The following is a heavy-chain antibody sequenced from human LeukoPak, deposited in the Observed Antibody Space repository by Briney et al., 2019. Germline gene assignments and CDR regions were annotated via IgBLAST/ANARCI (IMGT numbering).Heavy chain of an antibody. CDR3: ARLRLEPDAFDI. D-gene: IGHD6-6*01. V-gene: IGHV4-34*01. Sequence: SETLSLTCAVYGGSFSGYYWSWIRQPPGKGLEWIGEINHSGSTNYNPSLKSRVTISVDTSKNQFSLKLSSVTAADTAVYYCARLRLEPDAFDIWGQGTMVTVSS. J-gene: IGHJ3*02. CDR2: INHSGST. CDR1: GGSFSGYY.